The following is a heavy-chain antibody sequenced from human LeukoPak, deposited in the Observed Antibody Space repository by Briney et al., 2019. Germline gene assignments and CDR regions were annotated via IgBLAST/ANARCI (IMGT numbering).Heavy chain of an antibody. CDR1: GGSLSGYY. CDR2: INHSGRT. Sequence: SDTLSLTRAVYGGSLSGYYWSWIRQPPGKGLEGIGEINHSGRTNYNPTLKSRVTISVDTSKTQFSLKLSSVTAADTAVYYCARGRGWELRAFDIWGQGTMVTVSS. D-gene: IGHD1-26*01. CDR3: ARGRGWELRAFDI. J-gene: IGHJ3*02. V-gene: IGHV4-34*01.